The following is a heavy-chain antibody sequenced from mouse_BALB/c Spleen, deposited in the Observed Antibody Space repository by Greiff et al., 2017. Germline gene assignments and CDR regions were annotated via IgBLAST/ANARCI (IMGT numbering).Heavy chain of an antibody. V-gene: IGHV2-2*02. CDR3: ARTTGGNAMDY. J-gene: IGHJ4*01. CDR1: GFSLTSYG. Sequence: VKVVESGPGLVQPSQSLSITCTVSGFSLTSYGVHWVRQSPGKGLEWLGVIWSGGSTDYNAAFISRLSISKDNSKSQVFFKMNSLQANDTAIYYCARTTGGNAMDYWGQGTSVTVSS. D-gene: IGHD6-1*01. CDR2: IWSGGST.